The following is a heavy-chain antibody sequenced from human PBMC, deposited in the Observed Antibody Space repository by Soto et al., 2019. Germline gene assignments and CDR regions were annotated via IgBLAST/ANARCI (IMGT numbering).Heavy chain of an antibody. Sequence: GGSLRLSCAASGFTFSSYAMSWVRQAPGKGLEWVSTISDSGISTSYADSVKGRFTLSRDNSQKTLYLQMNSLRAEDTALYYCAKTWGYNYDYWGLGTLVTVSS. V-gene: IGHV3-23*01. CDR3: AKTWGYNYDY. J-gene: IGHJ4*02. CDR2: ISDSGIST. CDR1: GFTFSSYA. D-gene: IGHD5-18*01.